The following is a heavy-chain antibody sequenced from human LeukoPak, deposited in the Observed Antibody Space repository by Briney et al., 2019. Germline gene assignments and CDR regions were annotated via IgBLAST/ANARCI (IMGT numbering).Heavy chain of an antibody. CDR3: ARVGTAMVDHYYYGMDV. CDR1: GFTVSSNY. V-gene: IGHV3-66*01. J-gene: IGHJ6*02. Sequence: GGPLRLSCAASGFTVSSNYMSWVRQAPGKGLEWVSVIYSGGSTYYADSVKGRFTISRVNSKNTLYLQMNSLRAEDTAVYYCARVGTAMVDHYYYGMDVWGQGTTVTVSS. D-gene: IGHD5-18*01. CDR2: IYSGGST.